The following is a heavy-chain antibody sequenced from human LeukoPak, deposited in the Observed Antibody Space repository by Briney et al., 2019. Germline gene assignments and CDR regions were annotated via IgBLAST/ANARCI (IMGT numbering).Heavy chain of an antibody. CDR3: AKDIGATKPLY. J-gene: IGHJ4*02. CDR1: GFTFSSYW. V-gene: IGHV3-7*03. Sequence: PGGSLRLSCAASGFTFSSYWMSWVRQAPGKGLEWVANIKQDGSEKYDVDSVKGRFTISRDNAKNSLYLQMNSLRVEDTAVYYCAKDIGATKPLYWGQGTLVTVSS. CDR2: IKQDGSEK. D-gene: IGHD1-26*01.